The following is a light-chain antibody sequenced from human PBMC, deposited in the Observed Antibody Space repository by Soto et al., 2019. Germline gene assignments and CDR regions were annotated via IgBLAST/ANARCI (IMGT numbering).Light chain of an antibody. V-gene: IGKV3-15*01. Sequence: EIVMTQSPATLSVSPGERATLSCRASQSVSSNLAWYQQKPGQAPRLLIYGASTRATGIPARFSGSGSGTEFTLTISSLQSEDFAVCYCQHYNNWPPYTFGQGTKLEIK. CDR1: QSVSSN. J-gene: IGKJ2*01. CDR3: QHYNNWPPYT. CDR2: GAS.